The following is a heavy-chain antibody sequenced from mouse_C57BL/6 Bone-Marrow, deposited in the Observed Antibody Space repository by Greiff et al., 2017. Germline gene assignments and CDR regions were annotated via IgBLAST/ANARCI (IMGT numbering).Heavy chain of an antibody. CDR1: GFTFTAYY. J-gene: IGHJ2*01. D-gene: IGHD1-1*01. V-gene: IGHV7-3*01. Sequence: EVQGVESGGGLVQPGGSLSLSCAASGFTFTAYYMSWVRQPPGKALEWLGFIRNKANGYTTEYSASVKGRFTISRDNSQSILYLQMNALRAEDSATYYCARYRYYGSSAFDYWGQGTTLTVSS. CDR2: IRNKANGYTT. CDR3: ARYRYYGSSAFDY.